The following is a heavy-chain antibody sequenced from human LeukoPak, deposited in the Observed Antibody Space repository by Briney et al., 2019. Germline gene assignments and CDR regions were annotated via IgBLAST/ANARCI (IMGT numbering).Heavy chain of an antibody. D-gene: IGHD3-9*01. V-gene: IGHV4-39*01. J-gene: IGHJ3*02. CDR3: ARPTSYYDILTGYSDRFGAFDI. CDR1: GGSISSISYY. Sequence: SEALSLTCTVSGGSISSISYYWGWIRQPPGKGLEWIRSIYYSGSTYYNPSLKSRVTISVDTSKNQFSLKLSSVTAADTAVYYCARPTSYYDILTGYSDRFGAFDIWGQGTMVTVSS. CDR2: IYYSGST.